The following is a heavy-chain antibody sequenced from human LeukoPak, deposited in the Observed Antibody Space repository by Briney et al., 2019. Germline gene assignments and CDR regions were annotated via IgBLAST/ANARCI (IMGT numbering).Heavy chain of an antibody. V-gene: IGHV4-59*01. J-gene: IGHJ4*02. D-gene: IGHD1-14*01. CDR1: GGSISSYY. Sequence: SETLSLTCTVSGGSISSYYWSWIRQPPGKGLEWTGDIHYSGNTKYNPSLRSRVTISVDTSKNQFSLKLNSVTAADTAVYYCARDRPPGLTASWGQGILVTVSS. CDR2: IHYSGNT. CDR3: ARDRPPGLTAS.